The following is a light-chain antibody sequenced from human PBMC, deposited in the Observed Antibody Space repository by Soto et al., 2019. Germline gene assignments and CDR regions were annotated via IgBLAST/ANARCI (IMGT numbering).Light chain of an antibody. V-gene: IGKV3-20*01. CDR2: GAS. CDR1: QSVCNRC. J-gene: IGKJ1*01. Sequence: ETVLTQSPGTLSLSPGERVTLSCRASQSVCNRCLAWYQQKPGQSPRLLISGASTRATGIPDRFSGSGSGTDFTLTISRLELEDFAVYYCQHYGTTPWTFGQGTKVGIK. CDR3: QHYGTTPWT.